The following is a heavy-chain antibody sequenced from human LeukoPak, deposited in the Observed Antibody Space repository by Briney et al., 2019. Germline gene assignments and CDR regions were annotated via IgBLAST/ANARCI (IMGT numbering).Heavy chain of an antibody. V-gene: IGHV1-2*02. CDR1: GYTFTGYY. D-gene: IGHD1-26*01. J-gene: IGHJ4*02. Sequence: ASVKVSCKASGYTFTGYYMHWVRQAPGQGLEWMGWINPNSGGTNYAQKFQGRVTMTRDTSISTAYMELSRPRSDDTAVYYCAREGQWELSFFDYWGQGTLVTVSS. CDR3: AREGQWELSFFDY. CDR2: INPNSGGT.